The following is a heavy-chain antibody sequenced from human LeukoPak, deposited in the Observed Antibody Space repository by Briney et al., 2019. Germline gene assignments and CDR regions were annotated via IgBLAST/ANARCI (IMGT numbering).Heavy chain of an antibody. CDR2: ISGSGGST. CDR3: ASWVPDRGFDY. V-gene: IGHV3-23*01. D-gene: IGHD3-10*01. Sequence: QTGRSLRLSCAVTGFTFSSYVMSWVRQAPGKGLEWVSSISGSGGSTYYADSVKGRFTISRDNSKKTLYLQMNSLRADDTAVYYCASWVPDRGFDYWGQGTLVTVSS. CDR1: GFTFSSYV. J-gene: IGHJ4*02.